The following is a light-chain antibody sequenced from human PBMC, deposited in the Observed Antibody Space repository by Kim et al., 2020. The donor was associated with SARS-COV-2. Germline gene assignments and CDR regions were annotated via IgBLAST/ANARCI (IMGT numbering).Light chain of an antibody. CDR3: QQYGAPPRT. J-gene: IGKJ1*01. CDR1: QSVSSNS. Sequence: SAGEGATRSCRASQSVSSNSLAWYQHKPGQAPRLLIYGASTRATGIPDNFSGSGSGTDFTLTISRLEPEDFAVYFCQQYGAPPRTFGPGTKVDIK. CDR2: GAS. V-gene: IGKV3-20*01.